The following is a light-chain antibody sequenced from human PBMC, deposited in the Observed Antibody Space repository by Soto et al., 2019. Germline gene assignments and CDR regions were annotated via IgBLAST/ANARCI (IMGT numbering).Light chain of an antibody. J-gene: IGKJ5*01. Sequence: DIQLTQSPSFLSASVGDRVTITCRASQGISSYLAWYQQKPGKAPKLLIYAASTLQSGVPSRFSGSGSGTEFTLTISSLQPEDFANYYCQQLNSYPITFGQG. CDR2: AAS. CDR1: QGISSY. CDR3: QQLNSYPIT. V-gene: IGKV1-9*01.